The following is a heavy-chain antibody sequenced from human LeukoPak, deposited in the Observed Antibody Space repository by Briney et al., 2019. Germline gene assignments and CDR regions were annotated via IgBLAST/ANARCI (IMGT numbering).Heavy chain of an antibody. J-gene: IGHJ4*02. CDR2: INHSGST. D-gene: IGHD1-26*01. V-gene: IGHV4-34*01. CDR1: GGSFSGYY. Sequence: SETLSHTCAVYGGSFSGYYWSWIRQPPGKGLEWIGEINHSGSTKYNPSLKSRVSISIDTSKNQFSLKLTSVTAADTAVYYCARDSLGAGTVGATSGYWGQGTLVTVSS. CDR3: ARDSLGAGTVGATSGY.